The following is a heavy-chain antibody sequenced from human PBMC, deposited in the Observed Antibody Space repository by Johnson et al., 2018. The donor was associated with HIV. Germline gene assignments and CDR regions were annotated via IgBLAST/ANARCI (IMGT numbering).Heavy chain of an antibody. V-gene: IGHV3-30*18. J-gene: IGHJ3*02. CDR1: GFTFSSYG. CDR2: ISYDGSNK. D-gene: IGHD1-26*01. CDR3: AQGGGSYYRGDAFDI. Sequence: VQLVESGGGVVQPGRSLRLSCAASGFTFSSYGMHWVRQAPGKGLEWVAVISYDGSNKYYADSVKGRFTISRDNSKNTLYLQMNSLRAEDTAVYYCAQGGGSYYRGDAFDIWGQGTMVTVSS.